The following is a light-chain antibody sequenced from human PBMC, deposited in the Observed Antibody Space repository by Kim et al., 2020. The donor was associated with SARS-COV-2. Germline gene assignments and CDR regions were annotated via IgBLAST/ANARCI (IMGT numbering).Light chain of an antibody. J-gene: IGLJ1*01. Sequence: GPSNTISCKETSIDVGDYNYVSWYQHPPGKAPTLMIFDVSKRPSGVSNRFSGSKSGNTASLTISGLQAEDEADYYCTSYTSSTTYVFGTGTKVTVL. V-gene: IGLV2-14*03. CDR3: TSYTSSTTYV. CDR1: SIDVGDYNY. CDR2: DVS.